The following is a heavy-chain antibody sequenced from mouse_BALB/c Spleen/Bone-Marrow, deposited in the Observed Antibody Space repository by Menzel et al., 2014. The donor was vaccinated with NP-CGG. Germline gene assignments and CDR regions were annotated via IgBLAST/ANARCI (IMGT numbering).Heavy chain of an antibody. V-gene: IGHV7-3*02. CDR1: GFTFTDYY. Sequence: EVQGVESGGGSVQPGGSLRLSCATSGFTFTDYYMSWVRQPPGKALEWLGFYRNKANGYTTEYSASVKGRFTISRDNSQRILYLQMNTLRAEDSATYYCARDENVGIYWYFDVWGAGTTVIVSS. CDR2: YRNKANGYTT. J-gene: IGHJ1*01. CDR3: ARDENVGIYWYFDV.